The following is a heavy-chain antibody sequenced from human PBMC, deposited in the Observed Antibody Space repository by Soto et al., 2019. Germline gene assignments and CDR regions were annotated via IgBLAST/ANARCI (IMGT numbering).Heavy chain of an antibody. J-gene: IGHJ4*02. Sequence: QVQLQESGPGLVKPSETLSLTCTVSGGSVSSGSYYWSWIRQPPGKGLEWIGYIYYSGSTNYNPSLESRVTIAVDTSKNHFSLKLSSVTAADTAVYYCARYMVRGVIVNFDYWGQGTLVTVSS. CDR3: ARYMVRGVIVNFDY. CDR1: GGSVSSGSYY. CDR2: IYYSGST. V-gene: IGHV4-61*03. D-gene: IGHD3-10*01.